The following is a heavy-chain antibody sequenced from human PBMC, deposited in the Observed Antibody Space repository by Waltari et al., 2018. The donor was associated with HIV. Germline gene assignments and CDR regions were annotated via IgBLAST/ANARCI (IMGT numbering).Heavy chain of an antibody. Sequence: QVVLIESGAEVKQPGGSVKVSCKVAGYSLTQLSMHWLRQAPGKGLEWMGGFDPEGDETIYAQKFQGRLSMTEDTSTDTAYMELRGLRSDDTAVYYCASNDRPVYFFDYWSHGTLVTVSS. D-gene: IGHD3-9*01. V-gene: IGHV1-24*01. CDR3: ASNDRPVYFFDY. CDR2: FDPEGDET. CDR1: GYSLTQLS. J-gene: IGHJ4*01.